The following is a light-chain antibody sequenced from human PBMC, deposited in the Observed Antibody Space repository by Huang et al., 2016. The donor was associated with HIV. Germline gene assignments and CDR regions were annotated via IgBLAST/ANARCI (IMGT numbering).Light chain of an antibody. Sequence: EIVMTQSPATLSVSPGERATLSCRASQSVSSNLAWYQQKSGQAPRLLIYGASTRATGSPARFSGSGSGTEFTLTISSLQSEDFAVYYCQQYGNWPSFGGGTRVEIK. J-gene: IGKJ4*01. CDR1: QSVSSN. CDR3: QQYGNWPS. V-gene: IGKV3-15*01. CDR2: GAS.